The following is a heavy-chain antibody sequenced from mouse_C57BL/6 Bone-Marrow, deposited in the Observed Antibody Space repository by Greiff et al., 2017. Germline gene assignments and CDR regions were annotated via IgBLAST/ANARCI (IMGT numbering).Heavy chain of an antibody. D-gene: IGHD2-3*01. CDR1: GYSFTDYN. CDR3: ARKGWLLPYYYAMDY. V-gene: IGHV1-39*01. Sequence: LVESGPELVKPGASVKISCKASGYSFTDYNMNWVKQSNGKSLEWIGVINPNYGTTSYNQKFKGKATLTVDQSSSTAYMQLNSLTSEDSAVYYCARKGWLLPYYYAMDYWGQGTSVTVSS. CDR2: INPNYGTT. J-gene: IGHJ4*01.